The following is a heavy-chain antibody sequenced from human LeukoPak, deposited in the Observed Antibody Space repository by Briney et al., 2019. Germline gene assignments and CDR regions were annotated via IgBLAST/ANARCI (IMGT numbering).Heavy chain of an antibody. CDR1: GGSISGYY. J-gene: IGHJ6*02. V-gene: IGHV4-59*08. CDR3: ARHDSYALGSHPLDV. D-gene: IGHD3-10*01. Sequence: SETLSLTCTVSGGSISGYYWSWIRLPPGKGLERIAYIHYSGTTNYNPSLRSRVTISVDTSKNQFSLKVNSVTATDTAAYFCARHDSYALGSHPLDVWGQGTTVIVSS. CDR2: IHYSGTT.